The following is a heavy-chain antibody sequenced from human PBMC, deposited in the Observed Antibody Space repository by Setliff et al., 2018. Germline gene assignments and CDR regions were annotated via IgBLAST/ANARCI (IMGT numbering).Heavy chain of an antibody. CDR3: ARVGSKPQLGWFDP. CDR1: GFSFGGHD. J-gene: IGHJ5*02. Sequence: PGGSLRLSCAASGFSFGGHDMHWVRQAPGKGLEWVARISTDGSSITYADSVKGRFTISRDNARNTLYLQMNSLTAEDTAVYYCARVGSKPQLGWFDPWGQGTLVTVSS. D-gene: IGHD1-26*01. CDR2: ISTDGSSI. V-gene: IGHV3-74*03.